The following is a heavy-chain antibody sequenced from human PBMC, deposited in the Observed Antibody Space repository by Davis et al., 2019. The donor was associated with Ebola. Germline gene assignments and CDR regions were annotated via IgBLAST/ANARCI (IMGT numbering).Heavy chain of an antibody. V-gene: IGHV4-59*08. CDR2: IYYSGST. CDR1: GGSIRSYY. J-gene: IGHJ2*01. Sequence: MPSETLSLTCTVSGGSIRSYYWSWIRQPPGKGLEWLGYIYYSGSTNYNPALKSRVTISVDTSKNQFSLKLSSSTAADTAVYFCARHPYSSGWASWYFDLWGRGTLVTVSS. CDR3: ARHPYSSGWASWYFDL. D-gene: IGHD6-19*01.